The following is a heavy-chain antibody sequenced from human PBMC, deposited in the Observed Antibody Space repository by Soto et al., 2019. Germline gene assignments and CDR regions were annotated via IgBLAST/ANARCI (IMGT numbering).Heavy chain of an antibody. Sequence: GGSLRLSCAASGFTFSYCSMNWVRQAPGKGLEWVSYISSSSSTIYYADSVKGRFTISRDNAKNSLYLQMNSLRAEDTAVYYCARGSGITMVRDMDVWGKGTTVTVSS. CDR2: ISSSSSTI. J-gene: IGHJ6*03. V-gene: IGHV3-48*01. CDR1: GFTFSYCS. D-gene: IGHD3-10*01. CDR3: ARGSGITMVRDMDV.